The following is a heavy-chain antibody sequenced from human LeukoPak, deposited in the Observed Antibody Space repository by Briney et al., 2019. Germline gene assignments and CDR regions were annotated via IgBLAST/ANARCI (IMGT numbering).Heavy chain of an antibody. V-gene: IGHV3-23*01. D-gene: IGHD3-10*01. J-gene: IGHJ4*02. Sequence: GGSLRLSCVASGFTFSNYAMSWVRQAPGKGLEWVSSISEGGGGTYYADSVKGQFTISRDNSKNTLYLLMNSLRAEDTAIYYCANRGKYYLDYWGQGTLVTVSS. CDR3: ANRGKYYLDY. CDR1: GFTFSNYA. CDR2: ISEGGGGT.